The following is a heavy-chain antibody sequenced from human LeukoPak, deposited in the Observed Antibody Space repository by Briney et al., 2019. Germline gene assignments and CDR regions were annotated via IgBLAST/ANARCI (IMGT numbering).Heavy chain of an antibody. CDR1: EFTFSSYW. J-gene: IGHJ4*02. V-gene: IGHV3-7*01. Sequence: GGSLRLSCAASEFTFSSYWMSWVRQAPGKGLEWEANIKQDGSERYYVDSVKGRFTISRDNAKNSLYLQMNSLRAEDTAVYYCARDGGWYRDYWGQGTLVTVSS. CDR3: ARDGGWYRDY. D-gene: IGHD6-19*01. CDR2: IKQDGSER.